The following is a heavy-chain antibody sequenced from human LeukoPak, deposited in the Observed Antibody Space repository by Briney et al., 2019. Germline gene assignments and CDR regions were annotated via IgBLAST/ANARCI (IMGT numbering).Heavy chain of an antibody. D-gene: IGHD6-13*01. V-gene: IGHV4-59*08. J-gene: IGHJ6*02. CDR2: IYYSGST. CDR1: GGSISSYY. CDR3: ASSFYSSSWHYYGMDV. Sequence: PSETLSLTCTVSGGSISSYYWSWIRQPPGKGLEWIGYIYYSGSTNYNPSLRSRVTISVDTSKNQFSLKLSSVTAADTAVYYCASSFYSSSWHYYGMDVWGQGTTVTVSS.